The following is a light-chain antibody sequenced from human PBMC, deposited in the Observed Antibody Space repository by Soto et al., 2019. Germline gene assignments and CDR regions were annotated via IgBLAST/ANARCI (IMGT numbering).Light chain of an antibody. Sequence: EIVMTQSPATLSVSPGERATLSCRASQSVSSNLAWYRQKPGQAPRLLIYGASTRATGIPARFSGSGSGTEFTRTISSLQSEDFAVYYCQQYNNWPPTYTFGQGTKLEIK. J-gene: IGKJ2*01. CDR1: QSVSSN. V-gene: IGKV3-15*01. CDR2: GAS. CDR3: QQYNNWPPTYT.